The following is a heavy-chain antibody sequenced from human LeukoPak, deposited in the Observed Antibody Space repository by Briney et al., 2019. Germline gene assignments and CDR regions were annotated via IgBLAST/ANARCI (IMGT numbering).Heavy chain of an antibody. V-gene: IGHV4-4*07. Sequence: SETLSLTCTVSGGSISSYYWSWIRQPAGKGLEWIGRIYISGSTNYNPSLKSRVTMSVDTSKNQFSLKLSSVTAADTAVYYCARIRVDYYYGDSEASYWYFDLWGRGTLVTVSS. D-gene: IGHD4-17*01. CDR1: GGSISSYY. CDR2: IYISGST. J-gene: IGHJ2*01. CDR3: ARIRVDYYYGDSEASYWYFDL.